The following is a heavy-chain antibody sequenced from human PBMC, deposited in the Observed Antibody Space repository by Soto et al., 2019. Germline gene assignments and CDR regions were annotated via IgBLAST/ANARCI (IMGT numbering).Heavy chain of an antibody. V-gene: IGHV1-3*04. CDR3: ARDEGVDSGT. CDR1: GYTFSSSP. J-gene: IGHJ5*02. Sequence: ASEKVSCKASGYTFSSSPLHWVRQAPGQRPEGMGWINTANDDTKYSQKFQDRVTLTRDTSASTAYMEVSSLTPEDTAVYYCARDEGVDSGTWGQGTQVPVSS. D-gene: IGHD5-12*01. CDR2: INTANDDT.